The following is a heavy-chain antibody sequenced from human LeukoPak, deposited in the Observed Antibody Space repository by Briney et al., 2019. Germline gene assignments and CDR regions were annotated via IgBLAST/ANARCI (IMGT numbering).Heavy chain of an antibody. D-gene: IGHD6-19*01. J-gene: IGHJ4*02. CDR1: GFTVSSNY. Sequence: PGGSLRLSCAASGFTVSSNYMSWVRQAPGKGLEWVSVIYSGGSTYYAGSVKGRFTISRDNSKNTLYLQMNSLRAEDTAVYYCARGGIAVASRVFDYWGQGTLVTVSS. CDR2: IYSGGST. CDR3: ARGGIAVASRVFDY. V-gene: IGHV3-66*02.